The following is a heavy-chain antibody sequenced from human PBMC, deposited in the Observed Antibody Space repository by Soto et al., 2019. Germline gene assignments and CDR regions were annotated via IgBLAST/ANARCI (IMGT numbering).Heavy chain of an antibody. CDR2: IYYSGTT. Sequence: TLSLTCTVSGGSITSGGYYWSWIRQHPGKGLEWIGYIYYSGTTYYNPSLQSRVTISVDTSKNQFSLKWSSVTAADTAVYYCARGLDSRRLDGWFDPWGQGTLVTVSS. J-gene: IGHJ5*02. D-gene: IGHD6-19*01. V-gene: IGHV4-31*03. CDR3: ARGLDSRRLDGWFDP. CDR1: GGSITSGGYY.